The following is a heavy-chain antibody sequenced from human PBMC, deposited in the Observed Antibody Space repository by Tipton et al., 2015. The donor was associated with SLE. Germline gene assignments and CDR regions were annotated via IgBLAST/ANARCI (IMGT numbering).Heavy chain of an antibody. J-gene: IGHJ5*02. CDR2: IYHSGST. CDR3: ARYPESNYHWFGP. V-gene: IGHV4-30-2*04. D-gene: IGHD4-11*01. Sequence: WSWIRQPPGKGLEWIGYIYHSGSTYYNPSLKSRVTISVDTSKNQISLKLSSVTAADTAVYYCARYPESNYHWFGPWGQGALVTVSS.